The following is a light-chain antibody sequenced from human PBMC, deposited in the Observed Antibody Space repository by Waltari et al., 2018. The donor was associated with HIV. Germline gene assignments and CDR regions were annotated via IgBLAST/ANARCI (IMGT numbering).Light chain of an antibody. Sequence: QSVLTQPPSTSGTPGQRVTISCSGSSSNIGSNTVSWFHQLPGEAPKVLIYGKNQRPSGVPDRFSGAKSGTAASLAIGGRQSEDEADYYCASWDDSLNGPVFGGGTTLTVL. CDR3: ASWDDSLNGPV. V-gene: IGLV1-44*01. J-gene: IGLJ2*01. CDR1: SSNIGSNT. CDR2: GKN.